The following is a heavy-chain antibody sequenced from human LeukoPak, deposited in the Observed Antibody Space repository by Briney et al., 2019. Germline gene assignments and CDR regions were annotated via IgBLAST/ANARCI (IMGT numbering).Heavy chain of an antibody. CDR1: CGSISSSTYY. V-gene: IGHV4-39*07. J-gene: IGHJ4*01. CDR2: NYYSGTT. D-gene: IGHD4-11*01. Sequence: SETLSLTCTVSCGSISSSTYYWAWVRQPPGKGLEWIASNYYSGTTYYNPSLKSRVTIAVDTSRNQFSLNLSSVTAADTAVYYCARVARHDYTNYPGGNYFDYWGHGTLVTVSS. CDR3: ARVARHDYTNYPGGNYFDY.